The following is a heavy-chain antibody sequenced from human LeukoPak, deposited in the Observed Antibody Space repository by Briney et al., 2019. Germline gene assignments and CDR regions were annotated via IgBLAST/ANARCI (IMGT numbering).Heavy chain of an antibody. Sequence: SETLSLTCTVSGGSISSSSYYWGWIRQPPGKGLEWIGSIYYSGSTYYNPSLKSRVTISVDTSKNQFSLKLSSVTSADTAVYYCARRRYSSSWYPPDYWGQGTLVTVSS. CDR2: IYYSGST. CDR1: GGSISSSSYY. V-gene: IGHV4-39*01. D-gene: IGHD6-13*01. J-gene: IGHJ4*02. CDR3: ARRRYSSSWYPPDY.